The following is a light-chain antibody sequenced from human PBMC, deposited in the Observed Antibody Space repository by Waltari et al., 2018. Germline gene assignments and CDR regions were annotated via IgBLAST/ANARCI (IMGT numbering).Light chain of an antibody. Sequence: ELLMTQSPATLSVSLGERATVTCRDSQSVGRNLAWYQHKPGQSPRPLISPAPTTAAGIPARFSGSGSGTEFTLTISSLQSEDFAIYYCQQYNNWPGTFGQGTRVEIK. CDR1: QSVGRN. CDR3: QQYNNWPGT. CDR2: PAP. V-gene: IGKV3-15*01. J-gene: IGKJ1*01.